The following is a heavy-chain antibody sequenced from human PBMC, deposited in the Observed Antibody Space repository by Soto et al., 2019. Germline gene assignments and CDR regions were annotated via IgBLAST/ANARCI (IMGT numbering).Heavy chain of an antibody. J-gene: IGHJ4*02. CDR2: IKQDGSEK. D-gene: IGHD6-19*01. CDR1: GFTFSSYW. Sequence: GGSLRLSCAASGFTFSSYWMSWVRQAPGKGLEWVANIKQDGSEKYYVDSVKGRFTISRDNAKNSLYLQMNSLGAEDTAVYYCARARGSASSGWYPPGYWGQGTLVTVSS. V-gene: IGHV3-7*05. CDR3: ARARGSASSGWYPPGY.